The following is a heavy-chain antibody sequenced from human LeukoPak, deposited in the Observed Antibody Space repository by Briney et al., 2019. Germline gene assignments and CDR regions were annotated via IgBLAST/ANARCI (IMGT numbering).Heavy chain of an antibody. CDR3: ARDQDYVWGSYRYTGNPFDY. CDR2: ISSSSSYI. D-gene: IGHD3-16*02. V-gene: IGHV3-21*01. J-gene: IGHJ4*02. CDR1: GFTFSSYS. Sequence: GGSLRLSCAASGFTFSSYSMNWVRQAPGKGLEWVSSISSSSSYIYYADSVKGRFTISRDNAKNSLYLQMNSLRAEDTAVYYCARDQDYVWGSYRYTGNPFDYWGQGTLVTVSS.